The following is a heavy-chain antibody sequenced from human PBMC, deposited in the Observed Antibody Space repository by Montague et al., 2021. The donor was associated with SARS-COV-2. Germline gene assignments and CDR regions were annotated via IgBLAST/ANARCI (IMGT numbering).Heavy chain of an antibody. Sequence: SLRLSCAASGFTFSSYGMHWVRQAPGKGLEWVAVIWYDGSNKYYADSVKGRFTISRDNSKNTLYLQMNSLRAEDTAVYYCAREGIVGATSGMDVWGQGTTVTVS. D-gene: IGHD1-26*01. CDR3: AREGIVGATSGMDV. V-gene: IGHV3-33*01. CDR2: IWYDGSNK. J-gene: IGHJ6*02. CDR1: GFTFSSYG.